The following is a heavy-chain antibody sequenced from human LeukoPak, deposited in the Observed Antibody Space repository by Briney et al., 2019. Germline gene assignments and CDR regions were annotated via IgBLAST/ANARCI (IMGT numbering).Heavy chain of an antibody. CDR3: ARDRDYDILTGYYNWFDP. D-gene: IGHD3-9*01. CDR2: VSNSGNT. V-gene: IGHV4-4*08. Sequence: SETLSLTCSVSGGSIRNYYWTWIRQPPGKGLEWIGHVSNSGNTKYNPSLKSRVTISIDTSKKHFSLNLSSVSAADTAVYYCARDRDYDILTGYYNWFDPWGQGTLVTVSS. J-gene: IGHJ5*02. CDR1: GGSIRNYY.